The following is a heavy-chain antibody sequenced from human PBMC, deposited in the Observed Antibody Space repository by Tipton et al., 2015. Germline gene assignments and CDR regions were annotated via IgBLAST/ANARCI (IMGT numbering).Heavy chain of an antibody. Sequence: GLVKPSENLFLTCSVSGGSISGNHWYWFRQPAGKGLEWIGGVSTSGTTKYNSSLISRVTTSVDTSKNQFSLRLNSVTAADTAVYYCARDPPDGYGHFDYWGQGTLVTVSS. CDR3: ARDPPDGYGHFDY. CDR2: VSTSGTT. D-gene: IGHD5-18*01. V-gene: IGHV4-4*07. J-gene: IGHJ4*02. CDR1: GGSISGNH.